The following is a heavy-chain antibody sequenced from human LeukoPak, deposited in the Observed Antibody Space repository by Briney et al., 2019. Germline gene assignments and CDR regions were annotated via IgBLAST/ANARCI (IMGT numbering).Heavy chain of an antibody. CDR2: VKRDGSEK. CDR1: GFTFSSYA. Sequence: GGSLRLSCAASGFTFSSYAMSWVRQAPGKGLEWVANVKRDGSEKYYVDSLKGRFTISRDNAKNSLYLEMNSLTVEDTAVYYCAKYDVWSGFSYACWGQGTLVTVSS. V-gene: IGHV3-7*01. CDR3: AKYDVWSGFSYAC. J-gene: IGHJ4*02. D-gene: IGHD3-3*01.